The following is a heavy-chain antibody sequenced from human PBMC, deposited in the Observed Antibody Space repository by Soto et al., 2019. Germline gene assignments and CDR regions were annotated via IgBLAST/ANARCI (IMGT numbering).Heavy chain of an antibody. CDR1: GYTFTSYG. D-gene: IGHD5-12*01. CDR2: ISAYNGNT. V-gene: IGHV1-18*01. J-gene: IGHJ6*02. Sequence: QVQLVQSGAEVKKPGASVKVSCKASGYTFTSYGISWVRQAPGQGLEWMGWISAYNGNTNYAQRLQXXXTXHTDTSTSTLYMELRSLRSDDTAVYYCARDVRGHYYYYGMDVWGQGTTVTVSS. CDR3: ARDVRGHYYYYGMDV.